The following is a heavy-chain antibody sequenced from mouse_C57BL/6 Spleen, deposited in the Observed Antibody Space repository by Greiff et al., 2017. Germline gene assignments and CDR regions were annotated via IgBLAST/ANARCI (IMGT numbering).Heavy chain of an antibody. CDR3: ARLLRNYFDY. V-gene: IGHV3-6*01. Sequence: VQLQQSGPGLVKPSQSLSLTCSVTGYSITSGYYWNWIRQFPGNKLEWMGYISYDGSNNYNPSLKNRISITRDTSKNQFFLKLNSVTTEDTATYYCARLLRNYFDYWAQGTTLTVSS. CDR1: GYSITSGYY. J-gene: IGHJ2*01. CDR2: ISYDGSN. D-gene: IGHD1-1*01.